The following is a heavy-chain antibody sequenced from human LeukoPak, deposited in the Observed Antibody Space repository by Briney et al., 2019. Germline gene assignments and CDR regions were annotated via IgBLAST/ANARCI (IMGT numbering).Heavy chain of an antibody. CDR2: ISSSSSYI. CDR3: ARDHPPWRDIVVVPAAINYYYYGMDV. Sequence: PGGSLRLSCAASGFTFSSYSMNWVRQAPGKGLEWVSSISSSSSYIYYADSVKGRFTISRDNAKNSLYLQMNSLRAEDTAVYYCARDHPPWRDIVVVPAAINYYYYGMDVWGQGTTVTVSS. CDR1: GFTFSSYS. V-gene: IGHV3-21*01. J-gene: IGHJ6*02. D-gene: IGHD2-2*01.